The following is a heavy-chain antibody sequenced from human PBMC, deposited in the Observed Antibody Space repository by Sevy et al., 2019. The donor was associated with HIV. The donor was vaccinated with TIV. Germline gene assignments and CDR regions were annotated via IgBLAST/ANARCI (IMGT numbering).Heavy chain of an antibody. CDR1: GFTFSSYW. Sequence: GGSLRLSCAASGFTFSSYWMSWVRQAPGKGLEWVANIKQDGSEKYYVDSVKGRFTNSRDNAKNSLYLQMNSLRAEDTAVYYCARRGSSGWGYYYYYYYGMDVWGQGTTVTVSS. V-gene: IGHV3-7*01. J-gene: IGHJ6*02. CDR3: ARRGSSGWGYYYYYYYGMDV. CDR2: IKQDGSEK. D-gene: IGHD6-19*01.